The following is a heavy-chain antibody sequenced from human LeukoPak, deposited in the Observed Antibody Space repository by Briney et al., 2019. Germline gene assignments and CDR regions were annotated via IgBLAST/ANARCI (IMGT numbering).Heavy chain of an antibody. CDR1: GGTFSSYA. D-gene: IGHD6-13*01. Sequence: GASVKVSCKASGGTFSSYAISWVRQAPGQGLEWMGRIIPILGIANYAQKFQGRVTITADKSTSTAYMELSSLRSEDTAVYYCLTGYNSSWLDYWGQGTLVTVSS. CDR3: LTGYNSSWLDY. CDR2: IIPILGIA. V-gene: IGHV1-69*04. J-gene: IGHJ4*02.